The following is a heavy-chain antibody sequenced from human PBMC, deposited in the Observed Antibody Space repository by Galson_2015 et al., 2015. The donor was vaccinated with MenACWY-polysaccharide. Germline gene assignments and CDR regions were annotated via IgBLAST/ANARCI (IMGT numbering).Heavy chain of an antibody. D-gene: IGHD3-16*01. CDR1: GYTFTSNG. Sequence: SVKVSCKASGYTFTSNGISWVRQAPGQGLEWMGWISTYNGNTDNAQKFQGRVTMTTDTSTATAFMELRSLGSDDTAVYYCAKFSAYSGTYAHYLDYWGQGTLVTASS. J-gene: IGHJ4*02. CDR2: ISTYNGNT. CDR3: AKFSAYSGTYAHYLDY. V-gene: IGHV1-18*01.